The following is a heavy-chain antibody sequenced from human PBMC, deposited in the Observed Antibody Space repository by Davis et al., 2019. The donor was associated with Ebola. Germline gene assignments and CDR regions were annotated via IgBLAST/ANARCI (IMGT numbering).Heavy chain of an antibody. CDR1: GYTFTSYY. CDR3: ARDRAGGDWLTSSYFDY. D-gene: IGHD3/OR15-3a*01. V-gene: IGHV1-46*01. J-gene: IGHJ4*02. CDR2: INPSAGST. Sequence: AASVKVSCKASGYTFTSYYMHWMRQAPGQGLEWMGIINPSAGSTSHVQKFQGRVTMTRDTSTSTVYMELSSLRSEGTAVYYCARDRAGGDWLTSSYFDYWGQGTLVTVSS.